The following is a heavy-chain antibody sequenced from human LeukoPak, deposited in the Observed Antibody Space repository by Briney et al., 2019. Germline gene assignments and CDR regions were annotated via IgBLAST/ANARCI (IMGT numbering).Heavy chain of an antibody. CDR2: ISYDGSNK. J-gene: IGHJ5*02. Sequence: PGRSLSLSCAASGFPFSSYGMHWVRQAPGKGLEWVAVISYDGSNKYYADSVKGRFTISRDNSKNTPYLQMNSLRAEDTAVYYCAKDRRGDIVATIGWFDPWGQGTLVTVSS. V-gene: IGHV3-30*18. CDR3: AKDRRGDIVATIGWFDP. D-gene: IGHD5-12*01. CDR1: GFPFSSYG.